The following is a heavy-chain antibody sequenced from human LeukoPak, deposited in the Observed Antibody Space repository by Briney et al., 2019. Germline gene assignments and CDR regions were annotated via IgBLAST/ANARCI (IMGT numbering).Heavy chain of an antibody. Sequence: PGGSLRLSCAASGFTFSSYAMSWVRQAPGKGLEWVSAISGSGGSTYYADSVKGRFTTSRDNSKNTLYLQMNSLRAEDTAVYYCAKDRRSSSWYNVNYYYYYMDVWGKGTTVTVSS. D-gene: IGHD6-13*01. J-gene: IGHJ6*03. CDR1: GFTFSSYA. V-gene: IGHV3-23*01. CDR2: ISGSGGST. CDR3: AKDRRSSSWYNVNYYYYYMDV.